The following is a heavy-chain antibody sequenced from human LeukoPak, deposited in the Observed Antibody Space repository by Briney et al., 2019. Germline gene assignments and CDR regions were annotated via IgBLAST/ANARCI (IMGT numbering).Heavy chain of an antibody. CDR1: GYIFTDYY. CDR2: INPVTGGT. D-gene: IGHD3/OR15-3a*01. V-gene: IGHV1-2*02. J-gene: IGHJ4*02. Sequence: ASVKVSCKASGYIFTDYYVHWVRQAPGQGLEWMAWINPVTGGTNYAQKFQGRVTVTRDTSTSTAYMELSSLGSDDTAVYFCARANPIYVFWIGYFWGQGTLVTVSS. CDR3: ARANPIYVFWIGYF.